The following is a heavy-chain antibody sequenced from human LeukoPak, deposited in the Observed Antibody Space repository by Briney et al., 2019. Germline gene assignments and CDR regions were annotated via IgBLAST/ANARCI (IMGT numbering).Heavy chain of an antibody. CDR2: ISGSGGST. Sequence: GGPLRLSCAASGFTFSSYAMSWVRQAPGKGLEWVSGISGSGGSTYYADSVKGRFTISRDNSKNTLYLQMNSLRAEDTAVYYCAKDQDQAFDYWGQGTLVTVSS. CDR1: GFTFSSYA. J-gene: IGHJ4*02. V-gene: IGHV3-23*01. CDR3: AKDQDQAFDY.